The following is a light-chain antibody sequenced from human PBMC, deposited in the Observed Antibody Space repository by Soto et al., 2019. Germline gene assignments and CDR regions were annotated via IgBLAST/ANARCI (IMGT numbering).Light chain of an antibody. V-gene: IGLV1-47*01. CDR3: AAWDDSLRGAV. J-gene: IGLJ7*01. CDR1: SSNIGSNY. Sequence: QSVLTQPPSASGTPGQRVTISCSGSSSNIGSNYVYWYQQLPGTAPKLLIYRNNQRPSGVPDRFSGSKSGTSASLAISGLRSEDEGDYYCAAWDDSLRGAVFGGGTQLTVL. CDR2: RNN.